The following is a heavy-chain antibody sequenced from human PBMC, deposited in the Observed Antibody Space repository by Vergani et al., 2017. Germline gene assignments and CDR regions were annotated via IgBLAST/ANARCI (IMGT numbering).Heavy chain of an antibody. J-gene: IGHJ4*02. D-gene: IGHD1-1*01. Sequence: VQLVESGGGVVQPGRSLRLSCAASGFTFSSYSMNWVRQAPGKGLEWVSSISSSSSYIYYADSVKGRFTISRDNAKNSLYLQMNSLRAEDTAVYYCARDRGGTGTDYWGQGTLVTVSS. V-gene: IGHV3-21*01. CDR1: GFTFSSYS. CDR3: ARDRGGTGTDY. CDR2: ISSSSSYI.